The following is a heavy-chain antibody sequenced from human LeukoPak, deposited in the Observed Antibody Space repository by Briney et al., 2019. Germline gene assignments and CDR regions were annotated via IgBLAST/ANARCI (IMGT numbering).Heavy chain of an antibody. CDR1: GGSFSSYY. V-gene: IGHV4-34*01. J-gene: IGHJ4*02. CDR3: ASRGVTGLFDY. Sequence: SETLSLTCAVYGGSFSSYYWSWIRQPPGKGLEWIGEINHSGSTNYNPSLKSRVTISVDTSKNQFSLKLSSVTAADTAVYYCASRGVTGLFDYWGQGTLVTVSS. CDR2: INHSGST. D-gene: IGHD1-20*01.